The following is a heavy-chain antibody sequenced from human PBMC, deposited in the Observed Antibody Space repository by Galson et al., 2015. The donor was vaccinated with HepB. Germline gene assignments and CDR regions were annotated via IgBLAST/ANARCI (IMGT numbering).Heavy chain of an antibody. CDR3: ARDSSYIVVPAAGDFDS. Sequence: SLRLSCAASGFSFSSYWMSWVRQAPGKGLEWVATIKQDGSDKFYVDSVEGRFTISRDNAKKLLYLQMNSLRAEDTAVYYCARDSSYIVVPAAGDFDSWGQGTLATVSS. CDR1: GFSFSSYW. CDR2: IKQDGSDK. V-gene: IGHV3-7*01. J-gene: IGHJ4*02. D-gene: IGHD2-2*01.